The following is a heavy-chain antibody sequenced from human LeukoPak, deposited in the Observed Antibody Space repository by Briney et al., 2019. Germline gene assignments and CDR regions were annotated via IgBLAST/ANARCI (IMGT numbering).Heavy chain of an antibody. D-gene: IGHD6-19*01. CDR2: IYHSGST. CDR1: GYSISSGYY. V-gene: IGHV4-38-2*01. CDR3: ARRGAVAAMGMFDY. J-gene: IGHJ4*02. Sequence: SETLSLTCAVSGYSISSGYYWGWIRQPPGKGLEWIGSIYHSGSTYYNPSLKSRVTISVGTSKNQFSLKLSSVTAADTAVYYCARRGAVAAMGMFDYWGQGTLVTVSS.